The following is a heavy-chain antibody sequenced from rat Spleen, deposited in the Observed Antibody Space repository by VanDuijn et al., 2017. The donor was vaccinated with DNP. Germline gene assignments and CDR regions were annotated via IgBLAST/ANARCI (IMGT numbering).Heavy chain of an antibody. Sequence: EVLLVESDGGLVQPGRSLKLSCAVSGFTFSDYAMAWVRQAPTKGLEWVASISYDGGSTYYRDSVKGRFTISRDNAKSSLYLQMDSLRSEDTATYYCTTEKGGFAYWGQGTLVTVSS. CDR2: ISYDGGST. J-gene: IGHJ3*01. CDR1: GFTFSDYA. CDR3: TTEKGGFAY. V-gene: IGHV5-20*01.